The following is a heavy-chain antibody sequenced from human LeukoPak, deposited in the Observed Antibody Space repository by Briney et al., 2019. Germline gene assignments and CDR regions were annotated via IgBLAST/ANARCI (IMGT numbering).Heavy chain of an antibody. J-gene: IGHJ4*02. V-gene: IGHV3-30*03. D-gene: IGHD2/OR15-2a*01. CDR3: TTLYGYYFDY. CDR2: ISYDGSNK. Sequence: PGRSLRLSCAASGFTFSSYDMHWVRQAPGKGLEWVAVISYDGSNKYYADSVKGRFTISRDNSKNTLYLQMNSLRAEDTAVYYCTTLYGYYFDYWGQGTLVTVSS. CDR1: GFTFSSYD.